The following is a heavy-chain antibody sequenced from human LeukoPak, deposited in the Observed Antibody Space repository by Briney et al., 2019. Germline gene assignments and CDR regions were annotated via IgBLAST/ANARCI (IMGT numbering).Heavy chain of an antibody. V-gene: IGHV4-39*01. Sequence: SETLSLTCTVSGGSMSSSSYYWGWIRQPPGKGLEWIGNIFYSESTYYNPSLKSRVTISVDTSKNQFSLNLSSVTAADPAVYYCARAWSDGTGYFIDFWGQGILVAVSS. CDR3: ARAWSDGTGYFIDF. CDR2: IFYSEST. J-gene: IGHJ4*02. CDR1: GGSMSSSSYY. D-gene: IGHD3-22*01.